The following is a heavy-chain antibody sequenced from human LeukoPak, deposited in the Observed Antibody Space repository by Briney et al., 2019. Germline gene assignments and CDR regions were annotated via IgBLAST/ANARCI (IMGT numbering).Heavy chain of an antibody. CDR1: GGSISSYY. D-gene: IGHD3-22*01. CDR3: ARRESDDSSGYYSYYFDY. V-gene: IGHV4-4*09. CDR2: IYTSGST. Sequence: PSETLSLTCTVSGGSISSYYWSWIRQPPGKGLEWIWYIYTSGSTNYNPSLKSRVTISVDTSKNQFSLKLSSVTAADTAVYYCARRESDDSSGYYSYYFDYWGQGTLVTVSS. J-gene: IGHJ4*02.